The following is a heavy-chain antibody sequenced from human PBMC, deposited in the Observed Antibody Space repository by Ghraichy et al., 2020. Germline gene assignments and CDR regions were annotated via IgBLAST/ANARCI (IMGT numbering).Heavy chain of an antibody. V-gene: IGHV1-3*01. D-gene: IGHD6-13*01. J-gene: IGHJ6*02. CDR1: GYTFRTQA. CDR3: ARGSYSSSWSPGMDV. Sequence: ASVKVSCKTAGYTFRTQAIHWVRHARLQMQEKMGWINAGNGNTKYSQKFQGRVTITRDTSASTAYMELSSLRSEDTAVYYCARGSYSSSWSPGMDVWGQ. CDR2: INAGNGNT.